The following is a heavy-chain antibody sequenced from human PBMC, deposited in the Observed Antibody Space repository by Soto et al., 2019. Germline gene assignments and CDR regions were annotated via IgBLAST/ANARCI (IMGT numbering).Heavy chain of an antibody. D-gene: IGHD3-3*01. Sequence: QDQLVQSGAEVKKPGASVKVSCKASVFTSSGISWVRQAPGQRLEWMGWISTHNGNTIYAQKFQGRVIMTMDTSTTTVYMELRSLRPDDTAVYLCAREGILGLFDAYDLWRQETMVTVAS. J-gene: IGHJ3*01. CDR2: ISTHNGNT. CDR3: AREGILGLFDAYDL. V-gene: IGHV1-18*04. CDR1: VFTSSG.